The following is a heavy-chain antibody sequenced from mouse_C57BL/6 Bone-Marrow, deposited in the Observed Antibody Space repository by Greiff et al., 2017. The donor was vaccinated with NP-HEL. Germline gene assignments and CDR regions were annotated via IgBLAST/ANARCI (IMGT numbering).Heavy chain of an antibody. J-gene: IGHJ1*03. Sequence: EVKLVESGEGLVKPGGSLKLSCAASGFTFSSYAMSWVRQTQGKRLEWVAYISSGGDYIYYADTVKGRFTISRDNARNTLYLQLSRLKSEDTAMYYCTRGRYWYFDVGGTGTTATVTA. CDR1: GFTFSSYA. V-gene: IGHV5-9-1*02. CDR2: ISSGGDYI. CDR3: TRGRYWYFDV.